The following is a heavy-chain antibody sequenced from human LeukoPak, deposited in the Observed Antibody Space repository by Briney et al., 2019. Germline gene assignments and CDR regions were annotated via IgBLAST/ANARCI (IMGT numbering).Heavy chain of an antibody. CDR1: GFTFSRYW. V-gene: IGHV3-74*01. D-gene: IGHD3-10*02. CDR2: INSDGIRT. Sequence: GGSLRLSCEASGFTFSRYWMHWVRQAPGKGLVWVSRINSDGIRTTYADSVKGRFTISRDNAKNTLYLQMDSLRAEDTAVYYCAELGITMIGGVWGKGTTVTISS. J-gene: IGHJ6*04. CDR3: AELGITMIGGV.